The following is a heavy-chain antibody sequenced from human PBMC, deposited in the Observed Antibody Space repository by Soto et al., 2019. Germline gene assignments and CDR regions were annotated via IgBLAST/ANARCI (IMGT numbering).Heavy chain of an antibody. Sequence: PGESLKISCKASDYSFTSYWIAWVRQMPGQGLELMGIIYPSDSDTRYSPSFQGQVSISADKSTTTAYLQWTSLRSSDTAIYYCARGRVASRTFDYWGQGTLVTVSS. D-gene: IGHD3-3*01. CDR3: ARGRVASRTFDY. CDR2: IYPSDSDT. CDR1: DYSFTSYW. V-gene: IGHV5-51*01. J-gene: IGHJ4*02.